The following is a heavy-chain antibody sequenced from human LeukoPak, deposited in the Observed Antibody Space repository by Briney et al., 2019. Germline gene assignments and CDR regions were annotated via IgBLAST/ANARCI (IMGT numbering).Heavy chain of an antibody. Sequence: SETLSLTCTVSGGSISSYYWSWIRQPPGKGLEWIGYIYYSGSTNYNPSLKSRVTISVDTSTNQFSLKLNSVTAADTAVYYCARPNDYGDDYWGQGTLVTVSS. V-gene: IGHV4-59*12. D-gene: IGHD4-17*01. J-gene: IGHJ4*02. CDR2: IYYSGST. CDR3: ARPNDYGDDY. CDR1: GGSISSYY.